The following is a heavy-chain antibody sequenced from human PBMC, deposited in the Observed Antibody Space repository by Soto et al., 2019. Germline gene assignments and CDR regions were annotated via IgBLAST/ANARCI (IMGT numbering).Heavy chain of an antibody. CDR2: FDPEDGET. CDR1: GYTLTELS. Sequence: ASVKVSCKVSGYTLTELSMHWVRQAPGKGLEWMGGFDPEDGETIYAQKFQGRVTMTEDTSTDTAYMELSSLRSEDTAVYYCATDTGPSIKRIPATNAFDIWGQGTMVTVSS. J-gene: IGHJ3*02. D-gene: IGHD2-2*01. CDR3: ATDTGPSIKRIPATNAFDI. V-gene: IGHV1-24*01.